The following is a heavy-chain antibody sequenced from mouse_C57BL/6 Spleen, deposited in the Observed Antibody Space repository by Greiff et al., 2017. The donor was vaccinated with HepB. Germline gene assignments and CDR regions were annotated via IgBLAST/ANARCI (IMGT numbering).Heavy chain of an antibody. CDR3: ARLMDYYGSGNY. CDR1: GYAFSSYW. V-gene: IGHV1-80*01. CDR2: IYPGDGDT. J-gene: IGHJ2*01. Sequence: VQLQQSGAELVKPGASVKISCKASGYAFSSYWMNWVKQRPGKGLEWIGQIYPGDGDTNYNGKFKGKATLTADKSSSTAYMQLSSLTSEDSAVYFCARLMDYYGSGNYWGQGTTLTVSS. D-gene: IGHD1-1*01.